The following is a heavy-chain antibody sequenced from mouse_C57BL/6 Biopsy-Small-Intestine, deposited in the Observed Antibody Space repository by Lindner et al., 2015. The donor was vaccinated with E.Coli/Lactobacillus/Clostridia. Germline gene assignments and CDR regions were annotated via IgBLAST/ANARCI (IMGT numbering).Heavy chain of an antibody. V-gene: IGHV1-81*01. J-gene: IGHJ1*01. Sequence: SVKVSCKASGGTFSSYAISWARQAPGQGLEWMGGIIPIFGTANYAQKFQGRVTITADESTSTAYMELSSLRSEDTAVYYCARAYRGYSSGWYYYYGMDVWGQGTTVTVSS. CDR3: ARAYRGYSSGWYYYYGMDV. CDR1: GGTFSSYA. CDR2: IIPIFGTA. D-gene: IGHD1-1*01.